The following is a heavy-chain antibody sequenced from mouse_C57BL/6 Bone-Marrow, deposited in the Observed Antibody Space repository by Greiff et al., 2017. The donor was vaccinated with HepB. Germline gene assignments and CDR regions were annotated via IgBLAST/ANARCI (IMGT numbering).Heavy chain of an antibody. D-gene: IGHD1-1*01. CDR2: IYPRRGNT. J-gene: IGHJ2*01. V-gene: IGHV1-81*01. CDR1: GYTFTSYG. Sequence: QVQLQQSGAELARPGASVKLSCKASGYTFTSYGISWVKQRTGQGLEWIGEIYPRRGNTYYNEKFKGKATLTADKSSSTAYMELRSLTSEDSAVYFCARGYYYGSSYYWGQGTTLTVSS. CDR3: ARGYYYGSSYY.